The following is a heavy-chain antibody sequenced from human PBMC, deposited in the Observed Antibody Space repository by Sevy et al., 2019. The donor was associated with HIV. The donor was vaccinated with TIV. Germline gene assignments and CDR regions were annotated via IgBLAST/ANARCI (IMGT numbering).Heavy chain of an antibody. V-gene: IGHV4-59*01. CDR3: SRTSAYYYYGVDV. CDR2: FYYSKST. D-gene: IGHD2-2*01. Sequence: SETLSLTCTVSGDSISNYYWSWIRQPPGKGLEWIGYFYYSKSTNYNPSLKSRVTISVDTSKNQISLKLRSVTAADTAVYYCSRTSAYYYYGVDVWGQGTTVTVSS. J-gene: IGHJ6*02. CDR1: GDSISNYY.